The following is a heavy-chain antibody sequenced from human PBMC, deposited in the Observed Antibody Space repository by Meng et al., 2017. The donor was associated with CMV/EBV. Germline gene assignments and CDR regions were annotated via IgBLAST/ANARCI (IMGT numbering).Heavy chain of an antibody. CDR1: GFTFSSYW. CDR3: ARDGAAAGTNTATHFDY. CDR2: IKQDGSEK. Sequence: GGSLRLSCAASGFTFSSYWMSWVRQAPGKGLEWVANIKQDGSEKYYVDSVKGRFTISRDNAKNSLYLQMNSLRAEDTAVYYCARDGAAAGTNTATHFDYWGQGTLVTVSS. D-gene: IGHD6-13*01. V-gene: IGHV3-7*01. J-gene: IGHJ4*02.